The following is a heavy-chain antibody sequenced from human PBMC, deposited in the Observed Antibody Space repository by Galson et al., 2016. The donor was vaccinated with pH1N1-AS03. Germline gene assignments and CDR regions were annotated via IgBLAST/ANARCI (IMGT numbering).Heavy chain of an antibody. Sequence: PALVKPTQTLTLTCSFSGFSLSTTGVGVGWIRQPPGKALEYLGLIYWDDDRRYRPSLNSRLTITKDTSKTQVLLRLTNVDPVDTGTYYCARRRAEMSGNWYFDLWGRGTLVTVSS. CDR1: GFSLSTTGVG. CDR2: IYWDDDR. V-gene: IGHV2-5*02. J-gene: IGHJ2*01. D-gene: IGHD3-10*01. CDR3: ARRRAEMSGNWYFDL.